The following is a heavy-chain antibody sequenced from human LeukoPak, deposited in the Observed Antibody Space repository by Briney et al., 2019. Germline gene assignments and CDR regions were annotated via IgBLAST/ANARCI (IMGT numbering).Heavy chain of an antibody. CDR3: ARRRGYTLDY. CDR2: INHSGST. V-gene: IGHV4-34*01. Sequence: SETLSLTCAVYGGSFSGDYWSWIRQPPGKGLEWIGEINHSGSTNYNPSLKSRVTISVDASKNQFSLKLSSVTAADTAVYYCARRRGYTLDYWGQGTLVTVSS. CDR1: GGSFSGDY. J-gene: IGHJ4*02. D-gene: IGHD5-12*01.